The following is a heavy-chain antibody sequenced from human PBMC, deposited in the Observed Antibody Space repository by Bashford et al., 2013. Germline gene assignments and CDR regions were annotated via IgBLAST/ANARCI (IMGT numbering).Heavy chain of an antibody. V-gene: IGHV3-11*05. D-gene: IGHD2-8*01. CDR2: ITPSGDGA. CDR1: GFTFSGHY. Sequence: GGSLRLSCTASGFTFSGHYMSWFRQAPGKGLECVSKITPSGDGADYADFVRGRFTISRDNAKNSLYLQLNNLRVDDTAVYYCAREEWWRVDYWGQGALVTVSS. J-gene: IGHJ4*02. CDR3: AREEWWRVDY.